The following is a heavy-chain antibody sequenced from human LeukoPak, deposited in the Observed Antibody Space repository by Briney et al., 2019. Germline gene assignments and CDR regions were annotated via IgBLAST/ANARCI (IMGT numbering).Heavy chain of an antibody. CDR1: GYTFTSYY. V-gene: IGHV1-46*01. J-gene: IGHJ3*02. D-gene: IGHD4-17*01. CDR3: ARDSEGYGDYGDAFDI. CDR2: INPSGGST. Sequence: ASVKVSCKASGYTFTSYYMHCVRQAPGQGLEWMVIINPSGGSTTYAQKFQGRVTMTRDTSTSTVYMELSSLRSEDTAVYYCARDSEGYGDYGDAFDIWGQRTMVTVSS.